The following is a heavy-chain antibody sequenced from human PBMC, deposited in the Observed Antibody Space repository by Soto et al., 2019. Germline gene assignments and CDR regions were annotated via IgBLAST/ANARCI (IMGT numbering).Heavy chain of an antibody. CDR1: GYTFTGYY. J-gene: IGHJ3*02. CDR2: INPNSGGT. Sequence: ASVKVSYKASGYTFTGYYMHWVRQAPGQGLEWMGWINPNSGGTNYAQKFQGWVTMTRDTSISTAYMELSRLRSDDTAVYYCARGVSSYYYDSSGYYSGMVAFDIWG. D-gene: IGHD3-22*01. CDR3: ARGVSSYYYDSSGYYSGMVAFDI. V-gene: IGHV1-2*04.